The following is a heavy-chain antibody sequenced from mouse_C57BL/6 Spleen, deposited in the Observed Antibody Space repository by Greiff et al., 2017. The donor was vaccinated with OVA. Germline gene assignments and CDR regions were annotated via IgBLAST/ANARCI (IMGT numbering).Heavy chain of an antibody. CDR1: GFTFSDYG. D-gene: IGHD2-4*01. CDR2: ISRGSSTI. J-gene: IGHJ2*01. V-gene: IGHV5-17*01. Sequence: DVQLVESGGGLVKPGGSLKLSCAASGFTFSDYGMHWVRPAPEKGLEWVAYISRGSSTIYYADTVKGRFTISRDKAKNTLFLQMTSLRSEDTAMYYCARDDYYFDYWGQGTTLTVSS. CDR3: ARDDYYFDY.